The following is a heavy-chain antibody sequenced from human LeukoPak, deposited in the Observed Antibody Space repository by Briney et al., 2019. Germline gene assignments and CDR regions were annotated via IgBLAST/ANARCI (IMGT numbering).Heavy chain of an antibody. CDR3: ARAGTGTAGHYFDY. D-gene: IGHD1-1*01. V-gene: IGHV4-34*01. J-gene: IGHJ4*02. Sequence: SETLSLTCAVSGGSFSGYYWSWIRQPPGKGLEWIGEINHSGSTNYNPSLKSRVTISVDTSKNQFPLKLSSVTAADTAVYYCARAGTGTAGHYFDYWGQGTLVTVSS. CDR1: GGSFSGYY. CDR2: INHSGST.